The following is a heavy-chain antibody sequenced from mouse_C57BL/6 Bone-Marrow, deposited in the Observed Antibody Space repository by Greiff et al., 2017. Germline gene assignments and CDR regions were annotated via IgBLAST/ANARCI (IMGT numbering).Heavy chain of an antibody. D-gene: IGHD1-1*01. CDR3: ARVTTVVAGDY. Sequence: EVKLMESGGGLVQPGGSLKLSCAASGFTFSDYYMYWVRQTPEKRLEWVAYISNGGGSTYYPDTVKGRFTISRDNAKNTLYLQMSRLKSEDTAMYYCARVTTVVAGDYWGQGTTLTVSS. V-gene: IGHV5-12*01. CDR1: GFTFSDYY. CDR2: ISNGGGST. J-gene: IGHJ2*01.